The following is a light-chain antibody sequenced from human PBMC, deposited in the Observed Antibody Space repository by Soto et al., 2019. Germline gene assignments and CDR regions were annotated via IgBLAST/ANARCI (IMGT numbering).Light chain of an antibody. CDR2: EVN. V-gene: IGLV2-8*01. J-gene: IGLJ3*02. CDR1: SSDVGGYNY. Sequence: QSALTQPPSASGSPGQSVTISCTGTSSDVGGYNYVSWYQQHPGKAPKLMIYEVNKRPSGVPDRFSGSKSSNTASLTVSGLQAEDEADYYCCSYAGSEVFGGGTKLTVL. CDR3: CSYAGSEV.